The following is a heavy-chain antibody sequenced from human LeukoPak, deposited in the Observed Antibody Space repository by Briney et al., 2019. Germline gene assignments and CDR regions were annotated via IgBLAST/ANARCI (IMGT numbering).Heavy chain of an antibody. V-gene: IGHV4-59*08. J-gene: IGHJ4*02. CDR3: ARRTTGTGPFDY. CDR2: IYYRGST. CDR1: GGSISSYY. Sequence: SETLSLTCTVSGGSISSYYWSWVRQPPGKGLEWIAYIYYRGSTNYNPSLKSRVTISVDTSKNQFSLKLSSVTAADTAVYYCARRTTGTGPFDYWGQGTLVTVSS. D-gene: IGHD1-1*01.